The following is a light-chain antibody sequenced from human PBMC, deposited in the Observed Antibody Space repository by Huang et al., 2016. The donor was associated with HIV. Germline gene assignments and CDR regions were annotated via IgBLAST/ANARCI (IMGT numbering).Light chain of an antibody. CDR1: QNINTY. CDR2: SAS. Sequence: DILLTQSPSSLSASVGDRVTITCRASQNINTYLNWYQQKPGKAPNLLIQSASTLQTGAPSRFSGSGSGTDFTLTVNSLQPEDSATYYCQQGYSALITFGQGTRL. V-gene: IGKV1-39*01. J-gene: IGKJ5*01. CDR3: QQGYSALIT.